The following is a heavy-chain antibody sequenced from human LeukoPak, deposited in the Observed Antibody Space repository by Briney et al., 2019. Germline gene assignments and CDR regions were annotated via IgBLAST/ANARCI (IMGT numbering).Heavy chain of an antibody. CDR2: IYTSGST. CDR1: GCSLSSGSYY. J-gene: IGHJ6*03. CDR3: ARRRGYCSGGSCYSHYYYHYMDV. V-gene: IGHV4-61*02. D-gene: IGHD2-15*01. Sequence: SETLSLTCTVSGCSLSSGSYYWSWIRQPAGKGLEWIGRIYTSGSTNYNPSLKSRVTISVDTSKNQFSLKLSSVTAADTAVYYCARRRGYCSGGSCYSHYYYHYMDVRGKGTTVTISS.